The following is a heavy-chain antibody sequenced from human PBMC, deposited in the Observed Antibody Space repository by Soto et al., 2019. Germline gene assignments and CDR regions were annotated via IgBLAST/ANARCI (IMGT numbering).Heavy chain of an antibody. CDR3: ARLYSGSSVSPPWTKREGTNAFDI. Sequence: SVKVSFKDSGGTFSSCAISWVRQAPGQGLEWMGGIIPIFGTANYAQKFQGRVTITADKSTSGAYMELSSLRSEDTAVYDCARLYSGSSVSPPWTKREGTNAFDIWGQGTVVTV. V-gene: IGHV1-69*06. D-gene: IGHD1-26*01. J-gene: IGHJ3*02. CDR2: IIPIFGTA. CDR1: GGTFSSCA.